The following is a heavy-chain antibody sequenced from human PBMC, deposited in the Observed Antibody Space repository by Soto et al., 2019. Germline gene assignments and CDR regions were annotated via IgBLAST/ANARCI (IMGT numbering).Heavy chain of an antibody. J-gene: IGHJ5*01. CDR1: GYTFTAYY. D-gene: IGHD3-10*01. V-gene: IGHV1-2*02. CDR2: TSPRTGGA. CDR3: ARSSGSYSKWFDS. Sequence: ASVKFSFKTSGYTFTAYYMHWLRQAPGHGLEWLGWTSPRTGGAKYSHKFQGRVSMTRNTSITTAYMELTGLSTDDTAVYYCARSSGSYSKWFDSWGQGTLVTVSS.